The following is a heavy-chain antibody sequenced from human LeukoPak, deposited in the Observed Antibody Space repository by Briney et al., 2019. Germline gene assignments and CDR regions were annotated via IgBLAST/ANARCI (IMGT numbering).Heavy chain of an antibody. Sequence: GGSLRLSCAASGFTFSSYWMHWVRQAPGKGLGWVSRINSDGSSTSYADSVKGRFTISRDNAKNTLYLQMNSLRAEDTAVYYCARDPAGTNHFDYWGQGTLVTVSS. CDR3: ARDPAGTNHFDY. V-gene: IGHV3-74*01. CDR1: GFTFSSYW. D-gene: IGHD6-19*01. CDR2: INSDGSST. J-gene: IGHJ4*02.